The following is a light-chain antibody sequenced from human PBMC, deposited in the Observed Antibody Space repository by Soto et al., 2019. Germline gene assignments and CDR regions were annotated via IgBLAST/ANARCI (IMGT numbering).Light chain of an antibody. CDR3: SSYTSSGTYV. CDR1: SRDVGGYNY. Sequence: QSVLAQPASVSGSPGQSITISCTGTSRDVGGYNYVSWDQQHPGKAPKVMIYDASNRPSGVSNRFSGSKSGNTASLTISGLQAEDEADYFCSSYTSSGTYVFGPGTKLTVL. V-gene: IGLV2-14*01. CDR2: DAS. J-gene: IGLJ1*01.